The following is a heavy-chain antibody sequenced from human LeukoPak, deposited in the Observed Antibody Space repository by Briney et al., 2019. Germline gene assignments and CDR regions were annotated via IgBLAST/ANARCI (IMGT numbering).Heavy chain of an antibody. Sequence: GGSLRLSCAASGFTVSSHYMSWVRQAPGTGLEWVSIIYAGGSTYYADSVRGRFTISRDHSKNTLSLQMNSLRAEDTAIYYCAGSWGFIARSMDVWGQETTVTVSS. D-gene: IGHD3-10*01. CDR2: IYAGGST. CDR1: GFTVSSHY. CDR3: AGSWGFIARSMDV. V-gene: IGHV3-66*01. J-gene: IGHJ6*02.